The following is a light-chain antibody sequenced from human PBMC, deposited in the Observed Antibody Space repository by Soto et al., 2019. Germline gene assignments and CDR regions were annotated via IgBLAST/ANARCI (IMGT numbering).Light chain of an antibody. CDR3: QQYDNLPIT. Sequence: DIQLTQSPSSLSASVGDRVTITCRVSQGISNYLNWYQQKPGKAPKLLIYDASNLETGVPSRFSGSGSGTDFTFTISSLQPEDIATYYCQQYDNLPITFGQGTRLEIK. J-gene: IGKJ5*01. CDR1: QGISNY. V-gene: IGKV1-33*01. CDR2: DAS.